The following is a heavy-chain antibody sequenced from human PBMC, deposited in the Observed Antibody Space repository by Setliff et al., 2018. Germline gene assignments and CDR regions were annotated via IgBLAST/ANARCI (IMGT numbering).Heavy chain of an antibody. Sequence: ASVKVSCKASGYIFRDYYIHWVRQAPGQGLEWMGWINPKTGGTNYAQKFQGRVTMTRDASINTAFMHLSSLKSDDMAVYYCAREPYDYIWGSYRSPYFDHWGQGALVTVSS. CDR3: AREPYDYIWGSYRSPYFDH. J-gene: IGHJ4*02. CDR2: INPKTGGT. D-gene: IGHD3-16*02. CDR1: GYIFRDYY. V-gene: IGHV1-2*02.